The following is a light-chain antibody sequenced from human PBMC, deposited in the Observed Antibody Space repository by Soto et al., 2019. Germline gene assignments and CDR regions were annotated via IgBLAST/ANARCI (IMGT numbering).Light chain of an antibody. CDR2: GAS. CDR1: QSVSNYY. J-gene: IGKJ1*01. Sequence: VLTRSPGTLSLSPGERATLSCRASQSVSNYYLAWHQQKPGQPPRLLIYGASNRATGIPDRFSGSGARTVSTLIISLLEPEDVAVYYRQHYGTPGTFGQGTKVDI. CDR3: QHYGTPGT. V-gene: IGKV3-20*01.